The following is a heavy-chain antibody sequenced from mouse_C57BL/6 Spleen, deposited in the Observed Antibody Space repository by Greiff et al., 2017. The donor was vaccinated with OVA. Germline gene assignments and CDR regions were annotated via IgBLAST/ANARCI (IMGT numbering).Heavy chain of an antibody. J-gene: IGHJ4*01. CDR3: ARGGVVAYYYAMDY. CDR2: IDPEDGET. D-gene: IGHD1-1*01. CDR1: GFTIKDYY. V-gene: IGHV14-2*01. Sequence: EVQLQQSGAELVKPGASVKLSCTASGFTIKDYYMHWVKQRPEQGLEWIGGIDPEDGETNYAPNFSGKANITADTSSNTAYLQLSSLTSEDTAVYYGARGGVVAYYYAMDYWGQGTSVTVSS.